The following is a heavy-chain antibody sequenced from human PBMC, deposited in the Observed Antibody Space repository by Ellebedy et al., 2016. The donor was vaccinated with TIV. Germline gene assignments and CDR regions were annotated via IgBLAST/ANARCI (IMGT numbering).Heavy chain of an antibody. J-gene: IGHJ4*02. CDR2: INPNSGGT. CDR3: ATAGTQEKDYFDY. Sequence: AASVKVSCKASGYTFTGYYIHWVRHAPGQGLEWMGWINPNSGGTYYAQKFQGWVTMTRDTSITTAYMELTRLRSDDTAVYYCATAGTQEKDYFDYWGQGTLVTVSS. V-gene: IGHV1-2*04. D-gene: IGHD1-1*01. CDR1: GYTFTGYY.